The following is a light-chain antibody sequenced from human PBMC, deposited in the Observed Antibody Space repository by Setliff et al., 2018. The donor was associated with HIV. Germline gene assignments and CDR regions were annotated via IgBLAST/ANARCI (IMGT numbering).Light chain of an antibody. CDR1: SSDVGGYNY. Sequence: ALTQPASVSGSPGQSITISCTGTSSDVGGYNYVSWYKQHSGKAPKLLIFGVSNRPSGVSDRFSGSKSGNTASLTISGLQAEDEADYYCSSYTTSSTLYYVFGPGTKVTVL. J-gene: IGLJ1*01. CDR3: SSYTTSSTLYYV. CDR2: GVS. V-gene: IGLV2-14*01.